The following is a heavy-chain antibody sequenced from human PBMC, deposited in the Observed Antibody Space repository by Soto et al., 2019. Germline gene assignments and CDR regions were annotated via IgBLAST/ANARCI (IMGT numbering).Heavy chain of an antibody. CDR3: TFHPNKGRGVIITPNEKIDY. V-gene: IGHV3-73*01. CDR2: IRSKANSYAT. Sequence: GGSLRLSCAASGFTFSGSAMHWVRQASGKGLEWVGRIRSKANSYATAYAASVKGRFTISRDDSKNTAYLQMNSLKTEDTAVYYCTFHPNKGRGVIITPNEKIDYWGQGTLVTVSS. CDR1: GFTFSGSA. J-gene: IGHJ4*02. D-gene: IGHD3-10*01.